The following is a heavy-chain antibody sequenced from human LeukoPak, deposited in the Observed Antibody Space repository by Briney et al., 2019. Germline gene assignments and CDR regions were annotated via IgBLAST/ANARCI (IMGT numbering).Heavy chain of an antibody. V-gene: IGHV3-66*01. Sequence: GGSLRLSCAASGFTFSSYGMHWVRQAPGKGLEWVAVIFSGGNTYYADSVKGRFTISRDNSKNTLYLQMNSLRAEDTAVYYCARGYVQGNWGQGTLVTVSS. CDR2: IFSGGNT. CDR1: GFTFSSYG. CDR3: ARGYVQGN. J-gene: IGHJ4*02. D-gene: IGHD3-10*02.